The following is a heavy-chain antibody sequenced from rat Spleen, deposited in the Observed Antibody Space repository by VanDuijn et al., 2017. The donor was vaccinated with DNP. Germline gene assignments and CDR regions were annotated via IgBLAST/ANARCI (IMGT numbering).Heavy chain of an antibody. CDR1: GFSLINYG. Sequence: QVQLKESGPGLVQPSQTLSLTCTVSGFSLINYGVSWVRQPPGKGLEWIGAIWSGGSTNYNSDLKSRLSISRDTSKSQVFLKMNSLQPEDTGTYYCARNDYYSGFDFWGQGVMVTVSS. D-gene: IGHD1-1*01. J-gene: IGHJ2*01. CDR3: ARNDYYSGFDF. CDR2: IWSGGST. V-gene: IGHV2-4*01.